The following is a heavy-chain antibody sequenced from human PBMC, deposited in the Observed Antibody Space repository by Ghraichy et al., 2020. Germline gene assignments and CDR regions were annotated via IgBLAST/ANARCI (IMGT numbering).Heavy chain of an antibody. Sequence: SETLSLTCAVSGGSISSGGYSWSWLRQPPGKGLEWIGYIYHSGSTYYNPSLKSRVTISVDTSKNQFSLKLSSVTAADTALYYCARVALRLWSSFYFPYWGPRGLVTVSS. CDR2: IYHSGST. CDR1: GGSISSGGYS. CDR3: ARVALRLWSSFYFPY. J-gene: IGHJ4*02. D-gene: IGHD3-16*02. V-gene: IGHV4-30-2*01.